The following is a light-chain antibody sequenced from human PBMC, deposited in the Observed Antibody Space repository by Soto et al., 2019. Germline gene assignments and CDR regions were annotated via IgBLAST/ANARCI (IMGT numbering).Light chain of an antibody. J-gene: IGLJ3*02. CDR3: CSYAGRSTFV. V-gene: IGLV2-23*02. CDR1: SSDVGNYNL. Sequence: QSALTQPASVSGSPGQSITISCTGTSSDVGNYNLVSWYQQYPGKAPRLIIYEVGERPSGVSNRFSGSKSGNTASLTISDLQPEDEADYYCCSYAGRSTFVFGGGTKLTVL. CDR2: EVG.